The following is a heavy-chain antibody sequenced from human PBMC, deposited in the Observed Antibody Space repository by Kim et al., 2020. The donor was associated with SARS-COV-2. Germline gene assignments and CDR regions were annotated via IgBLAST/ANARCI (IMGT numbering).Heavy chain of an antibody. J-gene: IGHJ4*02. CDR3: ARVFYYVFDY. Sequence: SEKYYVDSVKGRFTSARDNAKNSLYLQMNSLRAEDTAVYYCARVFYYVFDYWGQGTLVTVSS. V-gene: IGHV3-7*01. CDR2: SEK. D-gene: IGHD3-22*01.